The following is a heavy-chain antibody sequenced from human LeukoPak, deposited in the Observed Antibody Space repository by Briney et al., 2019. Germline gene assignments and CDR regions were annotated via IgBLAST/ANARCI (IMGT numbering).Heavy chain of an antibody. CDR1: GGSISSYY. CDR2: IYYSGST. Sequence: PSETLSLTCTVSGGSISSYYWSWIRQPPGKGLEWIGYIYYSGSTNYNPSLKSRVTISVDTSKNQFSLKLSSVTAADTAVYYCARSRVNSGAFDIWGQGTMVTVSS. V-gene: IGHV4-59*01. CDR3: ARSRVNSGAFDI. J-gene: IGHJ3*02. D-gene: IGHD5-24*01.